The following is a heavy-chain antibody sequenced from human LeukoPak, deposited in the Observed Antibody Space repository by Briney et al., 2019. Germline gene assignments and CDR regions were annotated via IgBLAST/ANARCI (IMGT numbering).Heavy chain of an antibody. CDR1: GFTFDDYA. D-gene: IGHD3-10*01. V-gene: IGHV3-9*01. J-gene: IGHJ6*03. CDR3: AKAYKGLLWFGEGMDV. Sequence: PGGSLRLSCAASGFTFDDYAMHWVRQAPGKGLEWVSGISWTSGSIGYADSVKGRFTISRDNAKNSLYLQMNSLRAEDTALYYCAKAYKGLLWFGEGMDVWGKGTTVTVSS. CDR2: ISWTSGSI.